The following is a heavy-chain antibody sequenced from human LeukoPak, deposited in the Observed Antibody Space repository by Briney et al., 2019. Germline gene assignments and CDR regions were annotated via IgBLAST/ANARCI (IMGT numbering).Heavy chain of an antibody. V-gene: IGHV1-18*04. CDR2: ISAYNGNT. D-gene: IGHD3-3*01. CDR1: GYTFTGYY. Sequence: GPVKVSCKASGYTFTGYYMHWVRQAPGQGLEWMGWISAYNGNTNYAQKLQGRVTMTTDTSTSTAYMELRSLRSDDTAVYYCARDCHDGYYYYYMDVWGKGTTVTISS. J-gene: IGHJ6*03. CDR3: ARDCHDGYYYYYMDV.